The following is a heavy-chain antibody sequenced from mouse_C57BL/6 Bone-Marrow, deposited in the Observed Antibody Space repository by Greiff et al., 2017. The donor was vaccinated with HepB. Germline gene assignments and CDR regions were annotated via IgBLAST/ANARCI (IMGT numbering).Heavy chain of an antibody. CDR2: IWSGGST. Sequence: QVQLKESGPGLVQPSQSLSITCTVSGFSLTSYGVHWVRQSPGKGLEWLGVIWSGGSTDYNAAFISRLSISKDNSKSQVFFKMNSLQADDTAIYYCARNSIGGIYYGNYWYFDVWGTGTTVTVSS. D-gene: IGHD2-1*01. J-gene: IGHJ1*03. V-gene: IGHV2-2*01. CDR3: ARNSIGGIYYGNYWYFDV. CDR1: GFSLTSYG.